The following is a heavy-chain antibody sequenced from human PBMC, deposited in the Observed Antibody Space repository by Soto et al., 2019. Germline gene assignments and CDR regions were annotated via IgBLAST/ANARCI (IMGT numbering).Heavy chain of an antibody. V-gene: IGHV3-7*05. Sequence: EVQLVESGGGLVQPGGSLRLSCAASGFTFRSYWMSWVRQAPGKGLEWVASIKQDGSDKYYVESVKGRFTISRDNAENSLDLLMNTLRAEDTAVYYCARDKIVYDFFGADDAFDIWGQGTMVTVSS. CDR2: IKQDGSDK. CDR1: GFTFRSYW. CDR3: ARDKIVYDFFGADDAFDI. D-gene: IGHD2-8*01. J-gene: IGHJ3*02.